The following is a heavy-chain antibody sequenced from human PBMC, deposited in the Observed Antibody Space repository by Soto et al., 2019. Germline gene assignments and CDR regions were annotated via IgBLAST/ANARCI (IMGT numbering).Heavy chain of an antibody. CDR3: ARGYYESSGYFVGSPIFDY. J-gene: IGHJ4*02. V-gene: IGHV4-30-4*01. Sequence: KASETLSLPCTLSAGSVDRGDYYWTWIRQPPGKGLEWISYVSSYSGATYYNPSLKSRLTISLATPMNQFSLKLTSVTAADTAVYYCARGYYESSGYFVGSPIFDYWGQGSLVNVSS. CDR1: AGSVDRGDYY. D-gene: IGHD3-22*01. CDR2: VSSYSGAT.